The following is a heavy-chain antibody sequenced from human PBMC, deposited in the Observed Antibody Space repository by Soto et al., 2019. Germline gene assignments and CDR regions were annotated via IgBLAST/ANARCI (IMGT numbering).Heavy chain of an antibody. Sequence: ASVKVSCKASGGTFSSYAISWVRQAPGQGLEWMGGIIPIFGTANYAQKFQGRVTITADESTSTAYMELSSLRSEDTAVYYCAREPRGGWLPYYFDYWGQGALVTVSS. V-gene: IGHV1-69*13. J-gene: IGHJ4*02. CDR2: IIPIFGTA. CDR1: GGTFSSYA. D-gene: IGHD3-22*01. CDR3: AREPRGGWLPYYFDY.